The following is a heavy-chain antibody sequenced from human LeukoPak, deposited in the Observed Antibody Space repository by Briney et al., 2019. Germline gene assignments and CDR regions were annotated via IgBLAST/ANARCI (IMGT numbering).Heavy chain of an antibody. J-gene: IGHJ6*03. CDR3: ARATWDPNYYYYMDV. CDR1: GFTLSSYT. Sequence: PGGSLRLSCAASGFTLSSYTMKWVCQAPGKGLEWVSSISSSSYIYYTDSVKGRFTISRDNAKNSLYLQMNSLRAEDTAVYFCARATWDPNYYYYMDVWGKGTTVTISS. CDR2: ISSSSYI. V-gene: IGHV3-21*01. D-gene: IGHD1-26*01.